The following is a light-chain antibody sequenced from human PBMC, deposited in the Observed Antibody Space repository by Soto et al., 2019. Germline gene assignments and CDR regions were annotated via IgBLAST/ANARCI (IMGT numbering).Light chain of an antibody. Sequence: DIQLTQSPSFLSASVGDRVTITCRASQGISSYLAWYQQKPGKAPKLLIYAASTLQSGVPSRFSGSGSGTEFTLTISSLQPADFATYFCQQLKVYPITFGGGTKVDIK. CDR3: QQLKVYPIT. CDR1: QGISSY. J-gene: IGKJ4*01. CDR2: AAS. V-gene: IGKV1-9*01.